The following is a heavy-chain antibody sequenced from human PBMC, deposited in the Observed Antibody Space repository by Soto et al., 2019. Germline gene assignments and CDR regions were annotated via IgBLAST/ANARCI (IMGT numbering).Heavy chain of an antibody. V-gene: IGHV2-5*02. Sequence: SGPTPVNPPQTLTLTCSFSGFSLRPCSGGVAVGWIPPPPGKALEWLALIYWDDDKHYSPSLKSRLTIAKDTSKNQVVLTVTNMDPVDTATYYCAHTLVVVPTAHDAFDIWGQGTMVTVSS. D-gene: IGHD2-2*01. CDR3: AHTLVVVPTAHDAFDI. CDR2: IYWDDDK. CDR1: GFSLRPCSGGVA. J-gene: IGHJ3*02.